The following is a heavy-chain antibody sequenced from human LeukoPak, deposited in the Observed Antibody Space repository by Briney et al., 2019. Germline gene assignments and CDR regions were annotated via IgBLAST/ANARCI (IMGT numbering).Heavy chain of an antibody. CDR1: GYTFTGYY. J-gene: IGHJ3*02. Sequence: VSVKVSCKASGYTFTGYYMHWVRQAPGQGLEWMGWINPNSGGTNYAQKFQGRVTMTRDTSISTAYMELSRLRSDDTAVYYCARARVDSSGRVPCAFDIWGQGTMVTVSS. V-gene: IGHV1-2*02. D-gene: IGHD6-19*01. CDR2: INPNSGGT. CDR3: ARARVDSSGRVPCAFDI.